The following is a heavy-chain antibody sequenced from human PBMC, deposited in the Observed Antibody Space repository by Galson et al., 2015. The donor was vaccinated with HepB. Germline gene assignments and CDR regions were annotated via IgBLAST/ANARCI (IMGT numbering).Heavy chain of an antibody. D-gene: IGHD2-2*01. CDR1: GGSISSYY. Sequence: SETLSLTCTVSGGSISSYYWSWIRQPPGKGLEWIGYIYYSGSTNYNPSLKSRVTLSVDTSKNQFSLKLSSVTAADTAVYYCARLVEHRYQLLILFRWFDPWGQGTLVTVSS. V-gene: IGHV4-59*01. CDR3: ARLVEHRYQLLILFRWFDP. J-gene: IGHJ5*02. CDR2: IYYSGST.